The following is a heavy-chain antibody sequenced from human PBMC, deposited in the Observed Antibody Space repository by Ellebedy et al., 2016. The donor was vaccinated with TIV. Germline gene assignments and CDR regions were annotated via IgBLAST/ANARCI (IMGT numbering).Heavy chain of an antibody. J-gene: IGHJ4*02. V-gene: IGHV1-46*01. CDR3: VRGSSSGNGVYFDY. CDR2: INPNGAGT. CDR1: GYTFTVYY. D-gene: IGHD1-26*01. Sequence: ASVKVSCKTSGYTFTVYYIHWVRQVPGQGLEWMGVINPNGAGTNYAQKFQGRVTMTRDTSTSTVYMDLSSLTSDDTAIYFCVRGSSSGNGVYFDYWGQGTLVTVSS.